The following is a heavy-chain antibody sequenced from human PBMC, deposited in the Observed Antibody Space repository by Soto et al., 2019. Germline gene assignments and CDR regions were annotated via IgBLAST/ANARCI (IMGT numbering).Heavy chain of an antibody. CDR1: GFTFSSYD. J-gene: IGHJ6*02. D-gene: IGHD2-15*01. CDR3: ARAGCDGGSCYTLVGLRYGMDV. Sequence: QVQPVESGGGVVQPGRSLRLSCAASGFTFSSYDMYWVRQAPGKGLEWVAVISYDGNNKYYADSVKGRFTISRDNSKNTLYLQMNSLRAEDTAVYYCARAGCDGGSCYTLVGLRYGMDVWGQGTTVTVSS. V-gene: IGHV3-30-3*01. CDR2: ISYDGNNK.